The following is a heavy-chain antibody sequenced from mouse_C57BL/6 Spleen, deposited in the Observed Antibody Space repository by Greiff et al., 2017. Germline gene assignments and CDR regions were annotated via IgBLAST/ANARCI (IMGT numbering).Heavy chain of an antibody. J-gene: IGHJ2*01. CDR2: VYPGSGSI. V-gene: IGHV1-62-2*01. Sequence: QVHVKQSGAELVKPGASVKLSCKASGYTFTEYTIHWVKQRSGQGLEWIGWVYPGSGSIKYNEKFKDKATLTADKSSITVYMELSRLTSEDSAVYFCARHERRSDGNHYFDYWGQGTTLTVSS. CDR1: GYTFTEYT. D-gene: IGHD1-1*01. CDR3: ARHERRSDGNHYFDY.